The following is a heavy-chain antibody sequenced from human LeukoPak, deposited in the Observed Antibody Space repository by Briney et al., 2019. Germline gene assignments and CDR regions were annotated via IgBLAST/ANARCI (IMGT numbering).Heavy chain of an antibody. Sequence: PGGSLRLSCAASGFTVGSNYMSWVRQAPGKGLEWVSVIYSGGSTYYADSVKGRFTISRDNSKNTLYLQMNSLRAEDTAVYYCARRSWGANWFDPWGQGTLVTVSS. CDR1: GFTVGSNY. J-gene: IGHJ5*02. D-gene: IGHD3-16*01. V-gene: IGHV3-66*04. CDR3: ARRSWGANWFDP. CDR2: IYSGGST.